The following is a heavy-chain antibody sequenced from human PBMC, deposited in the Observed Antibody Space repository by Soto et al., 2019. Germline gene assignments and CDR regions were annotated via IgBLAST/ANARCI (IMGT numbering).Heavy chain of an antibody. CDR3: ARLTYGGYYFDY. J-gene: IGHJ4*02. CDR1: GYSFTSYW. D-gene: IGHD4-17*01. V-gene: IGHV5-51*01. Sequence: GESLKISCQASGYSFTSYWIGWVRQIPGKGLEWMGIIYPDDSETKYSPSFQGQVTISADKSITTAYLQWNSLKASDTAMYYCARLTYGGYYFDYWGQGALVTVSS. CDR2: IYPDDSET.